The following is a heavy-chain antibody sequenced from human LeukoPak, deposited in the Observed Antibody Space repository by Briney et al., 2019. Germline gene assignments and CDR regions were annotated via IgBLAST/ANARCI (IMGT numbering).Heavy chain of an antibody. V-gene: IGHV3-30*12. CDR2: ISNGGTE. CDR1: GFTFSDFG. D-gene: IGHD3-10*01. Sequence: GGSLRLSCAASGFTFSDFGMNWVRQAPGKELEWVASISNGGTEFYADSVKGRFAISRDTSTNTLSLQMNSLRAEDTAVYFCARSFDTLIGVLSHEMDHWGQGALVAVSS. J-gene: IGHJ4*02. CDR3: ARSFDTLIGVLSHEMDH.